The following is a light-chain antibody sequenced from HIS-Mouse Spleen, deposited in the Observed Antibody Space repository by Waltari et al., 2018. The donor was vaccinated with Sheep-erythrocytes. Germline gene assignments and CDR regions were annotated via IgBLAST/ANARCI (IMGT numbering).Light chain of an antibody. CDR2: QDS. CDR1: KLGVKY. V-gene: IGLV3-1*01. J-gene: IGLJ2*01. Sequence: SYELTQPPSVSVSPGQTASIPFSGAKLGVKYACWYQQKPGQSPVLVIYQDSKRPSGIPERFSGSNSGNTATLTISGTQAMDEADYYCQAWDSSTVVFGGGTKLTVL. CDR3: QAWDSSTVV.